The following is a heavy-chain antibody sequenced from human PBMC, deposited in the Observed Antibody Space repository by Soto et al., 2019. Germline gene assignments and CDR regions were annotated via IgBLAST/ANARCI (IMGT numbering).Heavy chain of an antibody. J-gene: IGHJ5*02. CDR3: ARCEVVTVSSPGDYSKGGSWFDP. CDR1: SGSISSSNW. V-gene: IGHV4-4*02. CDR2: IYHSGST. Sequence: SETLSLTCAVSSGSISSSNWWSWVRQPPGKGLEWIGEIYHSGSTNYNPSLKSRVTISVDKSKNQFSLKLSSVTAADTAVYYCARCEVVTVSSPGDYSKGGSWFDPWGQXTLVTVSS. D-gene: IGHD4-4*01.